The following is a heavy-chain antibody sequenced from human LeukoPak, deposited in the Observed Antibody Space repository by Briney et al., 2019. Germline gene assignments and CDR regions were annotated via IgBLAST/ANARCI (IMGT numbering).Heavy chain of an antibody. CDR3: ARVSSGWVDY. D-gene: IGHD6-19*01. CDR1: GFTFSNYW. V-gene: IGHV3-21*01. Sequence: GGSLRLSCVASGFTFSNYWMGWVRQAPGKGLEWVSSISSSSYIYYADSVKGRFTISRDNAKNSLYLQMNSLRAEDTAVYYCARVSSGWVDYWGQGTLVTVSS. CDR2: ISSSSYI. J-gene: IGHJ4*02.